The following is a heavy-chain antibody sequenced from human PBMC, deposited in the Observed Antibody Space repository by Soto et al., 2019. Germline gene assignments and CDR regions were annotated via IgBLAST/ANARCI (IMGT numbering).Heavy chain of an antibody. D-gene: IGHD4-17*01. J-gene: IGHJ4*02. CDR3: ARDLMTTVTTRELGFDY. CDR1: GFTFSDYY. V-gene: IGHV3-11*01. CDR2: ISSSGSTI. Sequence: QVQLVESGGGLVKPGGSLRLSCAASGFTFSDYYMSWIRQAPGKGLEWVSYISSSGSTIYYADPVKGRFTISRDNAKNSLYLQMNSLRAEDTAVYYCARDLMTTVTTRELGFDYWGQGTLVTVSS.